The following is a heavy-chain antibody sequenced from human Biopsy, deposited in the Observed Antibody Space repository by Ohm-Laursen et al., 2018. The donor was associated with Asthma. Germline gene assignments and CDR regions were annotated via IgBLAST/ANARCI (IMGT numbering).Heavy chain of an antibody. CDR2: ISFDGSNK. J-gene: IGHJ4*02. Sequence: SLGLSCAASGFTFSNYGMHWVRQAPGKGLDWVAVISFDGSNKNYTDSVKGRFTISRDNSRNTLHLQMNSLRAEDTAVYYCAKDVFPGWELRRGPDYWGQGTLVTVSS. CDR1: GFTFSNYG. V-gene: IGHV3-30*18. CDR3: AKDVFPGWELRRGPDY. D-gene: IGHD1-26*01.